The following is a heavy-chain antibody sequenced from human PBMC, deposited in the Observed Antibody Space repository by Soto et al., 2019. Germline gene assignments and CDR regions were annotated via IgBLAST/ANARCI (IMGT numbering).Heavy chain of an antibody. CDR3: ARAGWELLTDYYYGMDV. J-gene: IGHJ6*02. CDR2: IYYSGST. D-gene: IGHD1-26*01. Sequence: SETLSLTCTVSGGSISSYYWSWIRQPPGKGLEWIGYIYYSGSTNYNPSLKSRVTISVDTSKNQFSLKLSSVTAADTAVYYCARAGWELLTDYYYGMDVWGQGTTVTVSS. CDR1: GGSISSYY. V-gene: IGHV4-59*01.